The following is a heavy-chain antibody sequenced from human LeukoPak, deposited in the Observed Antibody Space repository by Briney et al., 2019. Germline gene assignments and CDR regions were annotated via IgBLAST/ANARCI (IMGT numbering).Heavy chain of an antibody. V-gene: IGHV3-30*18. CDR2: ISYDGSNK. Sequence: GGSLRLSCAASGFTFSSYAMHWVRQAPGKGLEWVSVISYDGSNKYYADSVKGRFTISRDNSKNTLYLQMNSLRAEDTAVYYCAKDVKISYRDYGSGSSAGYYGMDVWGKGTTVTVSS. CDR3: AKDVKISYRDYGSGSSAGYYGMDV. D-gene: IGHD3-10*01. J-gene: IGHJ6*04. CDR1: GFTFSSYA.